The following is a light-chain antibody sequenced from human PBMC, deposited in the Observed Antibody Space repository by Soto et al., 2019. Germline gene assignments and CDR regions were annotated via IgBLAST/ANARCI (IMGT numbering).Light chain of an antibody. CDR1: SGSIASNY. V-gene: IGLV6-57*01. CDR3: QSYDSSNVV. J-gene: IGLJ2*01. CDR2: EDN. Sequence: LTQPHSVSESPGKTVTISCTRSSGSIASNYVQWYQQRPGSSPTTVIYEDNQRPSGVPDRFSGSIDSSSNSASLTISALKTEDEADYYSQSYDSSNVVFGGGTKLTVL.